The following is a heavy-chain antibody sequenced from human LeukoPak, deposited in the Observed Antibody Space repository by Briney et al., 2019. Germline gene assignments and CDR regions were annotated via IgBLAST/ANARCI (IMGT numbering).Heavy chain of an antibody. J-gene: IGHJ4*02. CDR3: ARSYGDYVPDDY. D-gene: IGHD4-17*01. V-gene: IGHV3-30-3*01. Sequence: GGSLRLSCAASGFTFSSYAMHWVRQAPGKGLEWVAVISYDGSSKYYADSVKGRFTISRDNSKNTLYLQMNSLRAEDTAVYYCARSYGDYVPDDYWGQGTLVTVSS. CDR1: GFTFSSYA. CDR2: ISYDGSSK.